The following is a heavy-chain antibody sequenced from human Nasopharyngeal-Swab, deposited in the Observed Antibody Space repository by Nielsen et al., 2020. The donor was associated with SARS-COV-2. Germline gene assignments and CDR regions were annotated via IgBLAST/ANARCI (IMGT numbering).Heavy chain of an antibody. Sequence: VRQAPGKGLEWVSYISSSSSTIYYADSVKGRFTISRDNAKNSLYPQMNSLRDEDTAVYYCATSPGSYLAYWGQGTLVTVSS. V-gene: IGHV3-48*02. D-gene: IGHD1-26*01. CDR3: ATSPGSYLAY. J-gene: IGHJ4*02. CDR2: ISSSSSTI.